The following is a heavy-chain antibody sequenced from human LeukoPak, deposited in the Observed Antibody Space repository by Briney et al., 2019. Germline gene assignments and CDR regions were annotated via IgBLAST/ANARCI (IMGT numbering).Heavy chain of an antibody. Sequence: SVKVSCKASGGTFSSYAISWVRQAPGQGLEWMGRIIPIFGTANYAQKFQGRVTITTDESTSTAYMELRSLRSDDTAVYYCARGGLRPNWFDPWGQGTLVTVSS. CDR1: GGTFSSYA. CDR3: ARGGLRPNWFDP. D-gene: IGHD5-18*01. CDR2: IIPIFGTA. J-gene: IGHJ5*02. V-gene: IGHV1-69*05.